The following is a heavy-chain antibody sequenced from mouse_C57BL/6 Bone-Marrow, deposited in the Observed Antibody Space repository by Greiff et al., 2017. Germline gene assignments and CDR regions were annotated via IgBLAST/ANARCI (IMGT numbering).Heavy chain of an antibody. CDR3: ARGPYYGNYPYYFDY. CDR2: IYPRSGNT. Sequence: QVQLQQSGAELARPGASVKLSCKASGYTFTSYGISWVKQRTGQGLEWIGEIYPRSGNTYYNEKFKGKATLTAVKSSSTAYMELRSLTSEDSAVYFCARGPYYGNYPYYFDYWGQGTTLTVSS. CDR1: GYTFTSYG. J-gene: IGHJ2*01. V-gene: IGHV1-81*01. D-gene: IGHD2-10*01.